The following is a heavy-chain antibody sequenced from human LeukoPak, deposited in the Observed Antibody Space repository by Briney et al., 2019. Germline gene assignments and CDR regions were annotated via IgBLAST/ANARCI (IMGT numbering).Heavy chain of an antibody. CDR2: IRGSNISK. D-gene: IGHD3-22*01. V-gene: IGHV3-48*04. CDR3: ARGTPRSITMIVVVYPDY. CDR1: GLTFITYQ. Sequence: PVTSLRLSCAGSGLTFITYQMIRVRQAPRQGLEWVSYIRGSNISKYNADSVKGRFTISRDNAKKSLYLQMNSLRVEDTAVYYCARGTPRSITMIVVVYPDYWGQGTLVTVSS. J-gene: IGHJ4*02.